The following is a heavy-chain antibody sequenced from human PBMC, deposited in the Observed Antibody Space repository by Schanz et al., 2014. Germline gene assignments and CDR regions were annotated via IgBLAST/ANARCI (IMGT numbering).Heavy chain of an antibody. D-gene: IGHD3-10*01. J-gene: IGHJ4*02. Sequence: QVQLVQSGAEVKKPGASVKVSCKASGYTFTSYGINWVRQAPGQGLEWMGWMNPDSGNTGYAQKFQGRVTMTRNTSISTAYMELSSLRSDDTAVYYCARGPIPIQGVPMDFWGQGTLVTVSS. CDR1: GYTFTSYG. CDR3: ARGPIPIQGVPMDF. V-gene: IGHV1-8*01. CDR2: MNPDSGNT.